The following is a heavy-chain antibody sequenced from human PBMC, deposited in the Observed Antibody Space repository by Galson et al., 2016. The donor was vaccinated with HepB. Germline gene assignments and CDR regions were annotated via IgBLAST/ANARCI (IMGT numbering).Heavy chain of an antibody. J-gene: IGHJ6*02. CDR2: IDPSDSYT. CDR1: GYSFTSYW. CDR3: ARYRGYYGMDV. V-gene: IGHV5-10-1*01. D-gene: IGHD3-10*01. Sequence: QSGAEVKKPGESLRISCKGSGYSFTSYWNSWVRQMPGKGLEWMGRIDPSDSYTNQSPSFQGHVTIPADKSISTAYLQWSSLKASDTAMNHCARYRGYYGMDVWGQGTTVTVSS.